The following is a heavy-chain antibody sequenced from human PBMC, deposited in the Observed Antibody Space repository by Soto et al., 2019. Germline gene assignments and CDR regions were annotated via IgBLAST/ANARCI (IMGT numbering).Heavy chain of an antibody. J-gene: IGHJ4*02. V-gene: IGHV1-69*13. Sequence: SVKVSCKASGGTFSSYAISWVRQAPGQGLEWMGGIIPIFGTANYAQKFQGRVTITADESTSTAYMELSSLRSEDTAVYYCARDQLADLGCSYGHMDYWGQGTLVTVSS. D-gene: IGHD5-18*01. CDR3: ARDQLADLGCSYGHMDY. CDR2: IIPIFGTA. CDR1: GGTFSSYA.